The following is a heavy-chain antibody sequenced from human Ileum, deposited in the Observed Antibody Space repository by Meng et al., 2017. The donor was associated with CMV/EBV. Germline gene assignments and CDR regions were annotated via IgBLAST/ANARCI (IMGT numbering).Heavy chain of an antibody. D-gene: IGHD3-3*01. V-gene: IGHV3-30*02. Sequence: GESLKISCAASGFTFSSCGMHWVRQAPGKGLEWVAFIRYDGSNKYYADSVKGRFTISRDNSKNTLYLQMNSLRAEDTAVYYCAKGPELRFLEWLLPPYGMDVWGQGTTVTVSS. CDR3: AKGPELRFLEWLLPPYGMDV. CDR2: IRYDGSNK. J-gene: IGHJ6*02. CDR1: GFTFSSCG.